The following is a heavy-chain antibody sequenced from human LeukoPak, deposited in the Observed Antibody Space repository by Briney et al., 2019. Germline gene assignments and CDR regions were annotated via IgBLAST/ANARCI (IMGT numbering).Heavy chain of an antibody. J-gene: IGHJ6*03. V-gene: IGHV4-59*01. Sequence: PSETLSLTCTVSGGSISSYYWSWIRQPPGKGLEWIGYIYYSGSTNYNPSLKSRVTISVDTSKNQFSLKLSSVTAADTAVYYCGSSRAVSRPEHLCYYYYYLDVWLKGTTVTVSS. CDR3: GSSRAVSRPEHLCYYYYYLDV. CDR1: GGSISSYY. D-gene: IGHD5/OR15-5a*01. CDR2: IYYSGST.